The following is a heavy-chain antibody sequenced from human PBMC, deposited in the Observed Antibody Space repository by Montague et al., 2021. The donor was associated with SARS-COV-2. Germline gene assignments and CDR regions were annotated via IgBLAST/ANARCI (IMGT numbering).Heavy chain of an antibody. D-gene: IGHD2-2*01. Sequence: SETLSLTCTVSGGSISSYYWSWIRQPAGKGLEWIGRIYTSGSTNYNPSLKSRVTMSVDTSKNQFSLKLSSVTAADTAVYYCARDPAHCSSTSCYDDAFDIRGQGTMVTVSS. CDR2: IYTSGST. J-gene: IGHJ3*02. CDR1: GGSISSYY. V-gene: IGHV4-4*07. CDR3: ARDPAHCSSTSCYDDAFDI.